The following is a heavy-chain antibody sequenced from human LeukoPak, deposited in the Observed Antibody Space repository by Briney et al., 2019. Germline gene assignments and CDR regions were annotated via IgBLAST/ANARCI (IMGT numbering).Heavy chain of an antibody. Sequence: ASVKVSCKASGYTFTSYAMNWVRQAPGQGLEWMGWINPNSGGTNYAQKFQGRVTMTRDTSISTAYMELSRLRSDDTAVYYCARGEIGSSSPALGYWGQGTLVTVSS. CDR2: INPNSGGT. J-gene: IGHJ4*02. D-gene: IGHD6-13*01. V-gene: IGHV1-2*02. CDR1: GYTFTSYA. CDR3: ARGEIGSSSPALGY.